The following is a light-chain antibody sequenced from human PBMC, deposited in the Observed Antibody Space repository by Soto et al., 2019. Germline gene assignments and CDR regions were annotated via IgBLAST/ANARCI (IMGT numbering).Light chain of an antibody. V-gene: IGLV2-14*01. CDR1: NSDIGGSKY. J-gene: IGLJ1*01. Sequence: QSVLTQPASVSGSPGQSITLSCTGTNSDIGGSKYVSWYQQHPGKAPKLMIYEVTYRPSGVSDRFSGSKSGNTASLTVSGLQAEDEADYYCSSYTRSGTLYVFGTGTKVTV. CDR2: EVT. CDR3: SSYTRSGTLYV.